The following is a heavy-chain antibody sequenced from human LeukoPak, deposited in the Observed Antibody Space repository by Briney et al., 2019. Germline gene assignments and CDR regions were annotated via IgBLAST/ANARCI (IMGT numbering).Heavy chain of an antibody. J-gene: IGHJ4*02. CDR2: IWYDGSNK. D-gene: IGHD6-6*01. V-gene: IGHV3-33*01. CDR1: GFTFSSYG. Sequence: PGRSLRLSCAASGFTFSSYGMHWVRQAPGKGLEWVAVIWYDGSNKYYTDSVEGRFTISRDNSKNTLYLQMNSLRADDTAVYYCARDGEFEYSSSSLDYWGQGTLVTVSS. CDR3: ARDGEFEYSSSSLDY.